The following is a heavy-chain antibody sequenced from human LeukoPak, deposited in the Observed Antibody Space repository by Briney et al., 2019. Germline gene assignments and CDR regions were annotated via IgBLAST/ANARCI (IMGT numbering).Heavy chain of an antibody. Sequence: GGSLRLSCAASGFTFSSYWMSWVRQAPGKGLEWVANIKQDGSEKYYVDSVKGRFTISRDNAKNSLYLQMNSLRAEDTAVYYCARAVYYDFWSGYAYYFDYCGHGTLVTVSS. CDR1: GFTFSSYW. CDR2: IKQDGSEK. D-gene: IGHD3-3*01. J-gene: IGHJ4*01. CDR3: ARAVYYDFWSGYAYYFDY. V-gene: IGHV3-7*01.